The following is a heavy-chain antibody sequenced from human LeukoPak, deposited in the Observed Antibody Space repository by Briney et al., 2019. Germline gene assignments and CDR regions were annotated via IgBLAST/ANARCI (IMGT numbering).Heavy chain of an antibody. Sequence: ASVKVSCKASGYTFTGYYVHWVRQAPGQGLEWMAWINPYSGATNCAQNFQGRVTLTSDTSISTTYMELTSLRPDDTAVYFCARVAHPTDFVVVPAARSDLGKFDYWGQGSLVTVS. CDR3: ARVAHPTDFVVVPAARSDLGKFDY. CDR1: GYTFTGYY. V-gene: IGHV1-2*02. CDR2: INPYSGAT. J-gene: IGHJ4*02. D-gene: IGHD2-2*01.